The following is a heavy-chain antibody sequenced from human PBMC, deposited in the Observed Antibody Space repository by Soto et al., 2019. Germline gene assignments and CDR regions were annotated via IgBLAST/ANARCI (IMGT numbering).Heavy chain of an antibody. CDR3: AGLRYDILTGYYYYYGMDV. J-gene: IGHJ6*02. CDR1: GGSISSYY. D-gene: IGHD3-9*01. Sequence: TSETLSLTCTVSGGSISSYYWSWIRQPPGKGLEWIGYIYYSGSTNYNPSLKSRVTILVDTSKNQFSLKLSSVTAADTAVYYCAGLRYDILTGYYYYYGMDVWGQGTTVTV. V-gene: IGHV4-59*01. CDR2: IYYSGST.